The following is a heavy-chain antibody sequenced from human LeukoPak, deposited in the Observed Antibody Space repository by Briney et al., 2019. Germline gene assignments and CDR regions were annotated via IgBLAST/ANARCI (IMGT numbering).Heavy chain of an antibody. J-gene: IGHJ3*02. CDR3: ARARYANAWYAFDI. Sequence: SETLSLTCTVSGGSLSSYYWSWIRRPPGRGLEWLAYLSHSGSSDSNPSLTSRVTTLVDTSKNQFSLKLTSVTAADTAVYYCARARYANAWYAFDIWGHGTMVTVSS. CDR1: GGSLSSYY. CDR2: LSHSGSS. D-gene: IGHD2-2*01. V-gene: IGHV4-59*01.